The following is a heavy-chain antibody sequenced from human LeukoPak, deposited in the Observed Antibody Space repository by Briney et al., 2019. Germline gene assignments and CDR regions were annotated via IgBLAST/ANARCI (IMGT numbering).Heavy chain of an antibody. CDR2: LHSSGST. CDR1: GGSIRGNY. V-gene: IGHV4-4*09. J-gene: IGHJ5*02. CDR3: TKRQGPTSGSYDYFDP. Sequence: PAETLCLTCTASGGSIRGNYWSWIREPPGQGLEWIAYLHSSGSTNYNPSLKSRVTISVDTSNNQFSLKVTSVTAADTAMYYCTKRQGPTSGSYDYFDPWGQGALVTVSS. D-gene: IGHD1-26*01.